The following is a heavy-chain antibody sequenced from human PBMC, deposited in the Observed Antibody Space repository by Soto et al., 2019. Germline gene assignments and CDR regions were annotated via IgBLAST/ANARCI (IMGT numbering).Heavy chain of an antibody. CDR1: GFTFSSYA. Sequence: GGSLRLSCAASGFTFSSYAMHWVRQAPGKGLEWVAVISLDGNDRYYADSVKGRFTISRDTSRNTLYLQMNSLRVEDTAMYYCARDRIAAPGLYWFDPWGQGTLVTVSS. D-gene: IGHD6-13*01. V-gene: IGHV3-30-3*01. CDR2: ISLDGNDR. CDR3: ARDRIAAPGLYWFDP. J-gene: IGHJ5*02.